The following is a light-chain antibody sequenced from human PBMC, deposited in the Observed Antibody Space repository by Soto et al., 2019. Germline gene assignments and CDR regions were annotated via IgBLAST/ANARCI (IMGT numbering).Light chain of an antibody. CDR2: DAS. Sequence: IPVTPSPSTLSASVGDRVTFTCRAHQSFSSWLAWYQQKPGKAPKLLIYDASSLQTGIPDRFSGSGSGTEFTLTISSLQPDDFATYYCQQYNNYSWTFGQGTKVDIK. J-gene: IGKJ1*01. CDR1: QSFSSW. V-gene: IGKV1-5*01. CDR3: QQYNNYSWT.